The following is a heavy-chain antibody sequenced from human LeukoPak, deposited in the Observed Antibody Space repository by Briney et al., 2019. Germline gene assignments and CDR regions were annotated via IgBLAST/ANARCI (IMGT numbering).Heavy chain of an antibody. V-gene: IGHV3-15*01. CDR1: GFTFGDYA. D-gene: IGHD6-13*01. CDR3: TGVSRSSWYDY. J-gene: IGHJ4*02. Sequence: PGRSLRPSCTASGFTFGDYAMSWVRQAPGKGLEWVGRIKSKTDGGTPDYAAPVKGRFTISRDDSKNTLYLQMNSLKTEDTAVYYCTGVSRSSWYDYWGQGTLVTVSS. CDR2: IKSKTDGGTP.